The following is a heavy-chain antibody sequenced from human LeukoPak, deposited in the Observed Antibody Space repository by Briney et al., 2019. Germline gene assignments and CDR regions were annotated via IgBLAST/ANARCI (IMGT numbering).Heavy chain of an antibody. CDR3: ARSYTSGYGYFDY. D-gene: IGHD5-18*01. CDR1: GFTFSSYG. V-gene: IGHV3-33*01. CDR2: IWYDGSNK. Sequence: GGSLRLSCAASGFTFSSYGMHWVRQAPGKGLEWVAVIWYDGSNKYYADSVKGRFTISRDNSRNTLYLQMNSLRAEDTAVYYCARSYTSGYGYFDYWGQGTLVTVSS. J-gene: IGHJ4*02.